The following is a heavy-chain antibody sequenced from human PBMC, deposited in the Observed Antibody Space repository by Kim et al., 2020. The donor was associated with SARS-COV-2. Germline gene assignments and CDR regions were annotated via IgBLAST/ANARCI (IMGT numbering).Heavy chain of an antibody. J-gene: IGHJ4*02. CDR2: IIPILGIA. Sequence: SVKVSCKASGGTFSSYAISWVRQAPGQGLEWMGRIIPILGIANYAQKFQGRVTITADKSTSTAYMERSSLRSEDTAVYYCAREGWDTAMVHFDYWGQGTLGTVSS. D-gene: IGHD5-18*01. CDR3: AREGWDTAMVHFDY. CDR1: GGTFSSYA. V-gene: IGHV1-69*04.